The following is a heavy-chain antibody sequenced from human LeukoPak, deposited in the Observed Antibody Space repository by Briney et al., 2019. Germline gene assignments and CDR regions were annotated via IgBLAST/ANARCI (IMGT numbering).Heavy chain of an antibody. V-gene: IGHV3-7*01. D-gene: IGHD3-22*01. Sequence: GGSLRLSCAASGFTFSSYWMSWVRQAPGKGLEWVANIKQDGSEKYYVDSVKGRFTISRDNAKNSLYLQMNSLRAEDTAVYYCARAGHYYDSSGYYSSEYYFDYWGQGTLVTVSS. CDR2: IKQDGSEK. CDR3: ARAGHYYDSSGYYSSEYYFDY. CDR1: GFTFSSYW. J-gene: IGHJ4*02.